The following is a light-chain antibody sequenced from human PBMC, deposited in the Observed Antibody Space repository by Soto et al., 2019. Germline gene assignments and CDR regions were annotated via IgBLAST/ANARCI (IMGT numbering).Light chain of an antibody. V-gene: IGKV3-20*01. CDR3: HRYRSSHSIT. J-gene: IGKJ5*01. CDR1: QSVSSSY. Sequence: ESVLTKSPVTLSLSPGDRASLSWGASQSVSSSYLALYQQKPGQAPSLLIYGASTRATGIPDRFSGSGSGTDFTLTISIRGPEDLAVSVYHRYRSSHSITFGQGTRLEIK. CDR2: GAS.